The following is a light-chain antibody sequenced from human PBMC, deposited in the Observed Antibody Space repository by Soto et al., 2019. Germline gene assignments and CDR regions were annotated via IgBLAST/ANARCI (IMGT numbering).Light chain of an antibody. CDR3: QQSYSTPQFT. J-gene: IGKJ3*01. CDR2: AAS. CDR1: QSISSY. V-gene: IGKV1-39*01. Sequence: DIQMTQSPSSLSASVGDRVTITCRASQSISSYLNWYQQKPGKAPKLLIYAASSLQSGVPSRFSGSGSGTDFTLTIRSLQPEDFATYYCQQSYSTPQFTFGPGTKSGYQT.